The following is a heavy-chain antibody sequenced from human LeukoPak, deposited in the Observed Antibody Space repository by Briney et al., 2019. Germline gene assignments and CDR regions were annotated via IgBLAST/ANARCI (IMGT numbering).Heavy chain of an antibody. CDR1: GTYW. V-gene: IGHV3-74*01. D-gene: IGHD2/OR15-2a*01. J-gene: IGHJ4*02. Sequence: GGSLRLSCAASGTYWMHWVRQAPGKGLVWVSHINSDGSWTGYADSVKGRFTISKDNAKNTVSLQMNNLRAEDTAVYYCVTFYETYWGRGALVTVSS. CDR2: INSDGSWT. CDR3: VTFYETY.